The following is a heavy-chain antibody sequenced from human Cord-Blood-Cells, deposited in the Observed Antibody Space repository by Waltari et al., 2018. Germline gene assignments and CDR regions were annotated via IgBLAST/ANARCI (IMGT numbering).Heavy chain of an antibody. CDR2: RTYNGAKK. D-gene: IGHD2-15*01. CDR1: GFTFSSYA. V-gene: IGHV3-30*09. Sequence: QVQLVESGGGVVQPGRSVRLSCAASGFTFSSYAMSWVRQAPGKGLEWVGVRTYNGAKKYHAGVVKAPDDTTRDDYKKLMNLKLDGMAVEYSAGYYCGRDCNWYSAGMDDWGQGTMVTVSS. J-gene: IGHJ6*02. CDR3: GRDCNWYSAGMDD.